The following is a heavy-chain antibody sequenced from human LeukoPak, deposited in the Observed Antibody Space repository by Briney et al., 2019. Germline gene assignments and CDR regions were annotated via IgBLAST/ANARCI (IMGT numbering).Heavy chain of an antibody. CDR1: GGSISSSSYY. D-gene: IGHD1-26*01. Sequence: SETLSLTCTVSGGSISSSSYYWGWIRQPPGKGLEWIGSIYYSGSTYYNPSLKSRVTISVDTSKNQFSLKLSSVTAADTAVYYCARVHKYSGSGFDYWGQGTPVTVSS. J-gene: IGHJ4*02. V-gene: IGHV4-39*07. CDR2: IYYSGST. CDR3: ARVHKYSGSGFDY.